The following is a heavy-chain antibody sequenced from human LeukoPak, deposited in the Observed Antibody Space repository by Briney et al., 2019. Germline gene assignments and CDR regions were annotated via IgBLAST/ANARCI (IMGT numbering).Heavy chain of an antibody. D-gene: IGHD3-22*01. Sequence: ASVKVSCKASGYTFTSYYMHWVRQAPGQGLEWMGLINPSGGSTSYAQKFQGRVTMTRDTSTSTVYMELSSLRSEDTAVYYCATGHYYDSSGYYPRIGYWGQGTLVTVSS. CDR1: GYTFTSYY. V-gene: IGHV1-46*01. J-gene: IGHJ4*02. CDR2: INPSGGST. CDR3: ATGHYYDSSGYYPRIGY.